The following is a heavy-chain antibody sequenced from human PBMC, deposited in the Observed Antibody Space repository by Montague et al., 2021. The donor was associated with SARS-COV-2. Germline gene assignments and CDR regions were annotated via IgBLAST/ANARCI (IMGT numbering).Heavy chain of an antibody. CDR3: ARDLWVWLSVEGSFDY. Sequence: SETLSLTCTVSGGSIGSSSYYRGWIRQPPGKGLEWIGSIYYSGSTYYNPSLKSRVTISVDTSKNQFSLKLSSVTAADTAVYYCARDLWVWLSVEGSFDYWGQGTLVTVSS. CDR2: IYYSGST. CDR1: GGSIGSSSYY. D-gene: IGHD5-12*01. J-gene: IGHJ4*02. V-gene: IGHV4-39*07.